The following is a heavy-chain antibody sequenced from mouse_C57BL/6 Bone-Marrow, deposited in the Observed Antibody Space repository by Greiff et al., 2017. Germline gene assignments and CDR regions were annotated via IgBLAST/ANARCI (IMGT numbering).Heavy chain of an antibody. Sequence: QVHVKQSGAELVKPGASVKISCKASGYAFSSYWMNWVKQRPGKGLEWIGQIYPGDGDTNYNGKFKGKATLTADKSSSTAYMQLSSLTSEDSAVYSCARRWLLDYAMDYWGQGTSVTVSS. V-gene: IGHV1-80*01. CDR1: GYAFSSYW. CDR3: ARRWLLDYAMDY. CDR2: IYPGDGDT. D-gene: IGHD2-3*01. J-gene: IGHJ4*01.